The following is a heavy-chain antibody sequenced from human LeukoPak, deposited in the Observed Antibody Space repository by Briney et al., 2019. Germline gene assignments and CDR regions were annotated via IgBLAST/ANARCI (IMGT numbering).Heavy chain of an antibody. Sequence: ASVKVSCKASGYTFTASYLHWVRQAPGLGLEWMGMANPTSGRTNYAQKFRGRVTMTRDTSTSTVYMELTSLRSEDTAVYYCAREPTSGSCYFDYWGLGTLVTDSS. J-gene: IGHJ4*02. V-gene: IGHV1-46*01. CDR2: ANPTSGRT. D-gene: IGHD1-26*01. CDR3: AREPTSGSCYFDY. CDR1: GYTFTASY.